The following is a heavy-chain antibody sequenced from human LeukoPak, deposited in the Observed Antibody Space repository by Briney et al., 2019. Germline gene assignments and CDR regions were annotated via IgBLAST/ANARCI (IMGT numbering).Heavy chain of an antibody. CDR1: GGTFSSYA. CDR3: ARDDRPDLLTGALHYWYFDL. V-gene: IGHV1-69*04. Sequence: SVKVSCKASGGTFSSYAISWVRQAPGQGLEWMGRIIPILGIANYAQKFQGRVTITADKSTSTAYMELSSLRSEDTAVYYCARDDRPDLLTGALHYWYFDLWGRGTLVTVPS. CDR2: IIPILGIA. J-gene: IGHJ2*01. D-gene: IGHD7-27*01.